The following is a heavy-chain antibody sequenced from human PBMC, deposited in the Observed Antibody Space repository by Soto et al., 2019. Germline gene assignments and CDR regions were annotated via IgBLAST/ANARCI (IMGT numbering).Heavy chain of an antibody. J-gene: IGHJ6*02. CDR2: ISGSGGST. V-gene: IGHV3-23*01. D-gene: IGHD2-2*01. CDR1: GFTFSSYA. CDR3: TREKVVPEATGYSYYHGMDV. Sequence: PGGSLRLSCAASGFTFSSYAMSWVRQSPGKGLEWVSAISGSGGSTYYADSVKGRFTISRDNSNNTVHLQMNGLRAEDTAVYYCTREKVVPEATGYSYYHGMDVWGQGTTVTVSS.